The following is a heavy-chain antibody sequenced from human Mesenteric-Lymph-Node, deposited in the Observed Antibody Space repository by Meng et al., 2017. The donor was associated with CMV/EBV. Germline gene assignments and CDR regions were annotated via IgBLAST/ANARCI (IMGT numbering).Heavy chain of an antibody. CDR3: AREQFRVVGATGHFDY. CDR1: GGSIISNY. Sequence: SETLSLTCTVSGGSIISNYWSWIRQPPGKGLEWIGYIYYTGYTNYNPSLKSRVTVSVDTSKNQFSLKLSSVTAADTAVYYCAREQFRVVGATGHFDYWGQGTLVTVSS. J-gene: IGHJ4*02. CDR2: IYYTGYT. D-gene: IGHD1-26*01. V-gene: IGHV4-59*01.